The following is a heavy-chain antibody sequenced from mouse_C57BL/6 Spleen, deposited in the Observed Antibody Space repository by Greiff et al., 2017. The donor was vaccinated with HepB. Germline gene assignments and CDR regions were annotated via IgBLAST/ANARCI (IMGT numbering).Heavy chain of an antibody. CDR2: ISYDGSN. CDR1: GYSITSGYY. CDR3: ARYDGRGYYFDY. Sequence: EVQLQESGPGLVKPSQSLSLTCSVTGYSITSGYYWNWIRQFPGNKLEWMGYISYDGSNNYNPSLKNRISITRDTSKNQFFLKLNSVTTEDTATYYCARYDGRGYYFDYWGQGTTLTVSS. D-gene: IGHD2-12*01. J-gene: IGHJ2*01. V-gene: IGHV3-6*01.